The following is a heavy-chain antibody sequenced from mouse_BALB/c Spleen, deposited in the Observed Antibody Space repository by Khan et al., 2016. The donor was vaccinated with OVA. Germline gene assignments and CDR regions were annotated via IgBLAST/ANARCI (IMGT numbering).Heavy chain of an antibody. Sequence: EVQLQESGPGLVKPSQSLSLTCSVTGYSITSGYFWNWIRQFPGNKLEWMGYIRYDGNSNYNQSLKNRISITRDTSKHQFFLKLNPVTPEDAATYYCARGGSSGPAWFAYWGQGTLVTVSA. D-gene: IGHD3-1*01. CDR3: ARGGSSGPAWFAY. V-gene: IGHV3-6*02. J-gene: IGHJ3*01. CDR1: GYSITSGYF. CDR2: IRYDGNS.